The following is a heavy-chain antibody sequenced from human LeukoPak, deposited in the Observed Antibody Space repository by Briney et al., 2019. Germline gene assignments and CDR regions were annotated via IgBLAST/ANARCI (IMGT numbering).Heavy chain of an antibody. CDR3: ARRRDSGSLQHFDY. Sequence: GGSLRLSCAASGFTFSDYYMSWIRQAPGKGLEWVSYISSSGSTIYYADSVKGRFTISRDNAKNSLYLQMNSLRAEDTAVYYCARRRDSGSLQHFDYWGQGTLVTVSS. J-gene: IGHJ4*02. V-gene: IGHV3-11*01. CDR1: GFTFSDYY. CDR2: ISSSGSTI. D-gene: IGHD1-26*01.